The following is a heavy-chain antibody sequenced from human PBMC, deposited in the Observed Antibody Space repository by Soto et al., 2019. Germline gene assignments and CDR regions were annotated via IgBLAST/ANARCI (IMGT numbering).Heavy chain of an antibody. J-gene: IGHJ6*02. CDR3: AREEDIVLVPAAKYGMDV. CDR2: IIPIFGTA. CDR1: VGTFSSYA. D-gene: IGHD2-2*01. Sequence: QVQLVQSGAEVKKPGSSVKVSCKASVGTFSSYAISWVRQAPGQGLEWMGGIIPIFGTANYAQKFQGRVTITADESTSTAYMELSSLRSEDTAVYYCAREEDIVLVPAAKYGMDVWGQGTTVTVSS. V-gene: IGHV1-69*12.